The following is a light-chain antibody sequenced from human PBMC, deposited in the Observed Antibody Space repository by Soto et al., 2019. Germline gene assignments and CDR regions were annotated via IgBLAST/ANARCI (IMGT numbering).Light chain of an antibody. CDR2: GNS. CDR1: SSNIGAGYD. V-gene: IGLV1-40*01. CDR3: YSYDFTLSDSV. Sequence: QSVLTQPPSVSGAPGQRVTISCTGSSSNIGAGYDVHWYQRLPGTAPKLIIYGNSNRPSGVPDRFSGSKSGTSASLAITGLQAEDEADFFCYSYDFTLSDSVFGTGTKLTVL. J-gene: IGLJ1*01.